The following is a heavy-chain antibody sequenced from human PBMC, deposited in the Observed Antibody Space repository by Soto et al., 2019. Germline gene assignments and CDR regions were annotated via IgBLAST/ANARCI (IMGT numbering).Heavy chain of an antibody. D-gene: IGHD1-26*01. CDR3: ARGAGFGYYYYHMDL. CDR2: IYYSGSA. V-gene: IGHV4-61*01. CDR1: GDSVTSVSDY. Sequence: LSLTCTVSGDSVTSVSDYWSWIRQPPGKGLEWIGYIYYSGSADYNPSLGSRVTISIDTSKNQFSLKLTSVTAADTAVYYCARGAGFGYYYYHMDLWGQGTTVTVSS. J-gene: IGHJ6*02.